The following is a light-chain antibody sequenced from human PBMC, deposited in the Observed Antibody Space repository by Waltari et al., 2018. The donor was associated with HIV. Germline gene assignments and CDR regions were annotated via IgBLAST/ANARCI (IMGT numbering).Light chain of an antibody. J-gene: IGLJ1*01. CDR2: KND. V-gene: IGLV1-47*01. Sequence: QSVLTQPPSASGTPGQTVTISCSGSSSNIGNDNVYWYQQLPGMTPKLLIYKNDQRPAGPPDRFAGSKPVTSASLAISGLRSEDEADYYCVGWDGSLSGYVFGAGTKVTVL. CDR1: SSNIGNDN. CDR3: VGWDGSLSGYV.